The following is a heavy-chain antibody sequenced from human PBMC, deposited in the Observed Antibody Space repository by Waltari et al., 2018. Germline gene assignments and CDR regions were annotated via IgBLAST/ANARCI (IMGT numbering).Heavy chain of an antibody. J-gene: IGHJ3*02. CDR3: ARVRIVVVVAATRHGAFDI. V-gene: IGHV1-2*06. CDR2: INPNSGGT. Sequence: QVQLVQSGSELKKPGASVKVSCKASGYTFTSYAISWLRTAPGQGLEWRGRINPNSGGTNYAQKFQGRVTMTRDTSISTAYMELSRLRSDDTAVYYCARVRIVVVVAATRHGAFDIWGQGTMVTVSS. D-gene: IGHD2-15*01. CDR1: GYTFTSYA.